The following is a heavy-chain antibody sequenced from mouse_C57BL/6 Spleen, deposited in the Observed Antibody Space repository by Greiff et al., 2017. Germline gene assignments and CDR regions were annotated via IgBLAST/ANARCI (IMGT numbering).Heavy chain of an antibody. D-gene: IGHD1-1*01. CDR2: IDPENGDT. V-gene: IGHV14-4*01. CDR3: TGRDITTGAY. J-gene: IGHJ3*01. CDR1: GFNIKDDY. Sequence: EVQLVESGAELVRPGASVKLSCTASGFNIKDDYMHWVKQRPEQGLEWIGWIDPENGDTEYASKFQGKATITADTSSNTAYLQLSSLTSEDTAVYYCTGRDITTGAYWGQGTLVTVSA.